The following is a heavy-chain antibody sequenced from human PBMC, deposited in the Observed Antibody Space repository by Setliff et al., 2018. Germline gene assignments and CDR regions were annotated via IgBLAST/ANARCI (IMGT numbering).Heavy chain of an antibody. V-gene: IGHV4-28*03. CDR2: IYHDGNP. CDR3: ARGRNIAARLLDS. D-gene: IGHD6-6*01. J-gene: IGHJ4*02. Sequence: SETLSLTCAVSGVSVNSLTWWSWVRQTPGKGLEWIGFIYHDGNPKFNPSVNYNPSLKSRVTMSIDTSKDQFSLKVISMTAADTAVYYCARGRNIAARLLDSWGQGTLVTVSS. CDR1: GVSVNSLTW.